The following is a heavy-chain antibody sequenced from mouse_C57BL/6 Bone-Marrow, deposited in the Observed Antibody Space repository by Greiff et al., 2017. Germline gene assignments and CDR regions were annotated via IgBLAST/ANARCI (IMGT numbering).Heavy chain of an antibody. CDR1: GYSITSGYY. V-gene: IGHV3-6*01. D-gene: IGHD1-1*01. CDR2: ISYDGSN. CDR3: ARVYYGSSYDYAMDY. J-gene: IGHJ4*01. Sequence: LKDSGPGLVKPSQSLSLTCSVTGYSITSGYYWNWIRQFPGNKLEWMGYISYDGSNNYNPSLKNRISITRDTSKNQFFLKLNSVTTEDTATYYCARVYYGSSYDYAMDYWGQGTSVTVSS.